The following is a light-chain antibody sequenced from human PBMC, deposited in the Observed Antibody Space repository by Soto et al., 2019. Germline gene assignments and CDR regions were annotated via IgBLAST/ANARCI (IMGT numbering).Light chain of an antibody. CDR1: QSLLHSNGFDY. CDR3: MQALQTPLT. Sequence: DIVMTQSPLSLPVTPGEPASISCRASQSLLHSNGFDYLDWYLQKPGQSPQLLIYLGSNRASGVXDXXSGSGSGTDFTLQITRVEAEDVGVYYCMQALQTPLTFGGGTKVEIK. V-gene: IGKV2-28*01. J-gene: IGKJ4*01. CDR2: LGS.